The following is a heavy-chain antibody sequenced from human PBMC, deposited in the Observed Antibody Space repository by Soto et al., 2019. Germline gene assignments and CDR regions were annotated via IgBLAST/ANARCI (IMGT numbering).Heavy chain of an antibody. CDR2: ISVYTGNT. V-gene: IGHV1-18*04. CDR3: ALDGTLVRRSNYSYTGIDV. D-gene: IGHD3-10*01. CDR1: GYTFTNYG. J-gene: IGHJ6*02. Sequence: QVLLVQSGAEVKKPGASVKVSCKASGYTFTNYGISWVRQAPGQGLEWMGWISVYTGNTNYAQNLQGRVTMTTDTSTTTDYMELRSLRSDDTAVYYCALDGTLVRRSNYSYTGIDVGGQGTTVTVSS.